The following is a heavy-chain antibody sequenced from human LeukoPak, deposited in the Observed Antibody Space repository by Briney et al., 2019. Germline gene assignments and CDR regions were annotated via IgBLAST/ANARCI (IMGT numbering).Heavy chain of an antibody. V-gene: IGHV3-23*01. CDR1: GFTFSNYA. Sequence: QPGGSLRLSCAASGFTFSNYAMSWVRQAPGKGLEWVSSINFSGGDSTYYADSVKGRFTISRDNSKNTRYLQMNSLRAEDTAIYYCAKTAEYYGSGNIDYWGQGTLVTVSP. J-gene: IGHJ4*02. D-gene: IGHD3-10*01. CDR2: INFSGGDST. CDR3: AKTAEYYGSGNIDY.